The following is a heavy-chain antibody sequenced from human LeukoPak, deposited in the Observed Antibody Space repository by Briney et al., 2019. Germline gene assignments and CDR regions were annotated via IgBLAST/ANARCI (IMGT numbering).Heavy chain of an antibody. CDR1: GGSISSYY. J-gene: IGHJ4*02. V-gene: IGHV4-39*01. CDR2: IYYSGST. Sequence: SETLSLTCTVSGGSISSYYWGWIRQSPGKGLEWIGGIYYSGSTYYNPSLKSRVTISVDTSRNQFSLKLSSVTAADTAVYYCARNGRSLNFDYWGQGTLVTVSS. CDR3: ARNGRSLNFDY.